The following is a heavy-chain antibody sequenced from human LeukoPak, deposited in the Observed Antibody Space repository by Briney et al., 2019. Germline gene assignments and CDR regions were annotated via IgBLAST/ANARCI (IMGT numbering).Heavy chain of an antibody. D-gene: IGHD2-2*01. J-gene: IGHJ6*02. CDR3: ARGIVVVPAGYYYYGMDV. V-gene: IGHV1-69*04. CDR1: GRTFSSYA. CDR2: IIPILGIA. Sequence: ASVKVSCKASGRTFSSYAISWVRQAPGQGLEWMGRIIPILGIANYAQKFQGRVTMTRNTSISTAYMELSSLRSEDTAVYYCARGIVVVPAGYYYYGMDVWGQGTTVTVSS.